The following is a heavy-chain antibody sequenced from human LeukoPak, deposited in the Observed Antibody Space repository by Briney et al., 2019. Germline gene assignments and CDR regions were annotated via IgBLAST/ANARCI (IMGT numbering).Heavy chain of an antibody. J-gene: IGHJ4*02. Sequence: GGSLRLSCAATGFTFGSYAMHWVRQAPGRGLEWVAGISYDGTNKYYADSVKGRFTISRDNSKNTLYLQMNSLRTDDTAVYYCARESPACGEDCYFDYWGQGTLVTVSS. D-gene: IGHD2-21*02. V-gene: IGHV3-30-3*01. CDR3: ARESPACGEDCYFDY. CDR2: ISYDGTNK. CDR1: GFTFGSYA.